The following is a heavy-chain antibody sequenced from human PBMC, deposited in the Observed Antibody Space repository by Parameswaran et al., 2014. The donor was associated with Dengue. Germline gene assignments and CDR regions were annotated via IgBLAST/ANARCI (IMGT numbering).Heavy chain of an antibody. J-gene: IGHJ4*02. V-gene: IGHV4-59*01. Sequence: RWIRQPPGKGLEWIGYIYYSGSTNYNPSLKSRVTISVDTSKNQFSLKLSSVTAADTAVYYCARDQGLRLFDYWGQGTLVTVSS. CDR3: ARDQGLRLFDY. D-gene: IGHD4-17*01. CDR2: IYYSGST.